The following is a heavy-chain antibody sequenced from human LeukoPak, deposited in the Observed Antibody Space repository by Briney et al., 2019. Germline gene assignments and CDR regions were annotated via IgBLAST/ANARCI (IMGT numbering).Heavy chain of an antibody. J-gene: IGHJ4*02. D-gene: IGHD1-26*01. CDR3: ARGRPGIVGASEGPYYFDY. Sequence: PSETLSLTCAVYGGSFSGYYWSWIRQPPGKGLEWIGELNHSGSTNYNPALKSRVTISVDTSKNQFSLKLSSVTAADTAVYYCARGRPGIVGASEGPYYFDYWGQGTLVTVSS. V-gene: IGHV4-34*01. CDR2: LNHSGST. CDR1: GGSFSGYY.